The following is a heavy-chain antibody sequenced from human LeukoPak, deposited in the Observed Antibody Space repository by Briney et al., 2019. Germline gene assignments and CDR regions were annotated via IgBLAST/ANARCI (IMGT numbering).Heavy chain of an antibody. CDR1: GGSISSYY. D-gene: IGHD3-10*01. CDR3: ARGRFGELLPYYYYYMDV. Sequence: PSETLPLTCTVSGGSISSYYWSWIRQPPGKGLEWIGYIYYSGSTNYNPSLKSRVTISVDTSKNQFSLKLSSVTAADAAVYFCARGRFGELLPYYYYYMDVWGKGTTVTVSS. V-gene: IGHV4-59*01. CDR2: IYYSGST. J-gene: IGHJ6*03.